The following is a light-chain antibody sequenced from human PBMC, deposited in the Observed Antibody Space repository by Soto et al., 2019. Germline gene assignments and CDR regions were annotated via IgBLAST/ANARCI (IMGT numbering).Light chain of an antibody. CDR3: QQYYNWPVT. Sequence: EILMTQSPGTLSVSPGERVTLSCRASRTVSNRLAWYQHKPGQAPRLLISGVSTVATGVPPRFSGSGSGTEFTLTVDSLQPEDIAVYYCQQYYNWPVTFGGGTKVEIK. CDR2: GVS. J-gene: IGKJ4*01. V-gene: IGKV3-15*01. CDR1: RTVSNR.